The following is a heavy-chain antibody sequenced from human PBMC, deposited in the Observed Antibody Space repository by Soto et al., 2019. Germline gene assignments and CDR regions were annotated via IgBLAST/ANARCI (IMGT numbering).Heavy chain of an antibody. D-gene: IGHD6-13*01. Sequence: SETLSLTCTFSVVSITSSSFYCAWFRQTPGKGLECIGRIYCSGSTHYNPSLKSRVIMSIDTSKNQFSLNLTSVTAADTAVYFCARLGLAAAGWFGPWGRGTRVTGSS. CDR3: ARLGLAAAGWFGP. V-gene: IGHV4-39*01. J-gene: IGHJ5*02. CDR2: IYCSGST. CDR1: VVSITSSSFY.